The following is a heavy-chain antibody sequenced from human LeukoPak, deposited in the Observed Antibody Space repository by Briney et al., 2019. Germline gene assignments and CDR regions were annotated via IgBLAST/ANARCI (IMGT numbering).Heavy chain of an antibody. J-gene: IGHJ5*02. Sequence: SETLSLTCAVYGGSFSGYYWSWIRQPPGKGLEWIGEINHSGSTNYNPSLKSRVTISVDTSKNQFSLKLSSVTAADTAVYYCARDIPPARAHDWFDPWGQGTLVTVSS. CDR3: ARDIPPARAHDWFDP. V-gene: IGHV4-34*01. CDR1: GGSFSGYY. D-gene: IGHD2-15*01. CDR2: INHSGST.